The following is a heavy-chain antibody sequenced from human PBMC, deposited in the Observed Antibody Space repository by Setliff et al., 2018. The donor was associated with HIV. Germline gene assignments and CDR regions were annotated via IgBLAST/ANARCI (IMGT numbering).Heavy chain of an antibody. J-gene: IGHJ4*02. CDR1: GFTFGSQW. Sequence: GGSLRLSCAASGFTFGSQWMHWVRQAPGKGLVWVSRLNTDGSSTKYADSVKGRFTASRDNGKNSLFLQMNSLRAEDTAVYYCVRGTLDFWGQGNLVTVSS. CDR2: LNTDGSST. CDR3: VRGTLDF. V-gene: IGHV3-74*03.